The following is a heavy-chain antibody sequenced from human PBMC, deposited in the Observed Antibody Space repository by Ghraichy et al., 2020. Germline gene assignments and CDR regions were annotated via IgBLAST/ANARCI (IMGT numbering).Heavy chain of an antibody. CDR3: ARDSRFGRVSGGYFDY. J-gene: IGHJ4*02. V-gene: IGHV3-48*01. D-gene: IGHD3-10*01. Sequence: GGSLRLSCVASGFTFSSYSMNWVRQAPGKGLEWVSYISSSSSTIYYADSVKGRFTISRDNAKNSLYLQMNSLRAEDTAVYYCARDSRFGRVSGGYFDYWGQGTLVTVSS. CDR2: ISSSSSTI. CDR1: GFTFSSYS.